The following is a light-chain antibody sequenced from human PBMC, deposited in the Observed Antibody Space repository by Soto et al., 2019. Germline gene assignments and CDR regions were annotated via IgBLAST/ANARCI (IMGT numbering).Light chain of an antibody. CDR2: GAS. Sequence: ETVLTQSPGTLSLSPGERATLSCRASQSVSSSYLARYQQKPGQAPRLLIYGASTRATGIPDRFSGSGSGTDFTLTISRLEPEDFAVYYCQHYGRSPPSWTFGQGTKVEIK. CDR1: QSVSSSY. V-gene: IGKV3-20*01. CDR3: QHYGRSPPSWT. J-gene: IGKJ1*01.